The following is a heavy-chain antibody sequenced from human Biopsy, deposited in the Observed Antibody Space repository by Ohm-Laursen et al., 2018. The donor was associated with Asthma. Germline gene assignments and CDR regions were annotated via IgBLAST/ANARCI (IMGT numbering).Heavy chain of an antibody. CDR3: ASQSSGPDFWSGYYYFDY. V-gene: IGHV3-30*03. CDR2: ISYDGSNK. Sequence: SLRLSCAASGLTFSSYGMHWVRQAPGKGLEWVAVISYDGSNKYYADSVKGRFTISRDNSKNTLYLQVNSLRAEDTAVYYCASQSSGPDFWSGYYYFDYWGQGTLVTVSS. CDR1: GLTFSSYG. J-gene: IGHJ4*02. D-gene: IGHD3-3*01.